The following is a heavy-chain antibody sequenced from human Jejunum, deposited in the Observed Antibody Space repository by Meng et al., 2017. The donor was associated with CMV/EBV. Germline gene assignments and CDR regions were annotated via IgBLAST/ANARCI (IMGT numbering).Heavy chain of an antibody. CDR3: ARDHSPFMVRGEFDY. Sequence: SISSSTYYWGWIRQPPGKGLEWIGSIYYSGSTYYNPSLKSRVTISVDTSKNQFSLKLSSVTAADTAVYYCARDHSPFMVRGEFDYWGQGTLGTVSS. CDR1: SISSSTYY. J-gene: IGHJ4*02. V-gene: IGHV4-39*07. CDR2: IYYSGST. D-gene: IGHD3-10*01.